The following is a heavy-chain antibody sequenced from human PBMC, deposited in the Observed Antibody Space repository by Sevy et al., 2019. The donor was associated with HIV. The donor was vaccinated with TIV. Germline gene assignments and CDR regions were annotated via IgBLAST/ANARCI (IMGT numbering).Heavy chain of an antibody. CDR3: ASQRGGYERLYYFDY. CDR1: GFSFSIYS. D-gene: IGHD5-12*01. V-gene: IGHV3-48*01. Sequence: GGSLRLSCAASGFSFSIYSMNWVRQAPGRGLEWVSYMSNTGSTIHYADSVKGRFTMSRDNAKNSLYLQMNSLRAEDRAVYYCASQRGGYERLYYFDYWGQGTLVTVSS. CDR2: MSNTGSTI. J-gene: IGHJ4*02.